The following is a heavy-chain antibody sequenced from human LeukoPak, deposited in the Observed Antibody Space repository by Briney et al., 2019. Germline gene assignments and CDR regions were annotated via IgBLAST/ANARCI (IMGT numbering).Heavy chain of an antibody. Sequence: SQTLSLTCTVFGGSISSSDYYWSWVRQHPGKGLEWIGYIYYSGSTYYNPSLKSRITISVDTSKNQFSLKLSSVTAADTAVYYCARVFGYSSGWSIIDYWGQGTLVTVSS. CDR2: IYYSGST. J-gene: IGHJ4*02. D-gene: IGHD6-19*01. V-gene: IGHV4-31*03. CDR1: GGSISSSDYY. CDR3: ARVFGYSSGWSIIDY.